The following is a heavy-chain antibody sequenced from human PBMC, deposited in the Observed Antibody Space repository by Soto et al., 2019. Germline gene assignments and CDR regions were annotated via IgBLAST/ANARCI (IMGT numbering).Heavy chain of an antibody. J-gene: IGHJ4*02. V-gene: IGHV3-20*01. CDR2: IRWNGATT. D-gene: IGHD1-1*01. CDR1: GFTFADYG. CDR3: ARGWMGQSFDY. Sequence: EVHLVESGGGVVRPGGSLRLSCAASGFTFADYGMSWVRQAPGKGLEWVSGIRWNGATTGYADSVKGRFAMSRDNDKNSLDLQMRSLRVEDTAVYHCARGWMGQSFDYWGQGILVTVSS.